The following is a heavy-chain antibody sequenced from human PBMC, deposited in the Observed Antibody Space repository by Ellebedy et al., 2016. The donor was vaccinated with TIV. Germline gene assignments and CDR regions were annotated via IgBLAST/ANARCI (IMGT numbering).Heavy chain of an antibody. CDR2: MSSSGTT. V-gene: IGHV4-30-4*01. CDR1: GGSISSGDYY. D-gene: IGHD1-1*01. CDR3: AREDQKERGLTPPPT. J-gene: IGHJ5*02. Sequence: SETLSLXXIVSGGSISSGDYYWTWIRQPPGKGLEWIGHMSSSGTTYYNPSLKGRVTMSVDTSKNQFSLKLSSVTAADTAVYYCAREDQKERGLTPPPTWGQGTLVSVSS.